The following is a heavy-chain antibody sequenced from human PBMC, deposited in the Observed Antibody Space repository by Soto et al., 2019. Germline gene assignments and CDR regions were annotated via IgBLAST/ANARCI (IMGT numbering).Heavy chain of an antibody. Sequence: GGSLRLSCAASGFTCSHYAMSWVRQAPGKGLEWVSAISGSGGSTYYADSVKGRFTISRDNSKNTLYLQMNSLRAEDTAVYYCAKDQPPGSYYLDYYGMDVWGQGTTVTVSS. J-gene: IGHJ6*01. D-gene: IGHD1-26*01. CDR1: GFTCSHYA. CDR3: AKDQPPGSYYLDYYGMDV. CDR2: ISGSGGST. V-gene: IGHV3-23*01.